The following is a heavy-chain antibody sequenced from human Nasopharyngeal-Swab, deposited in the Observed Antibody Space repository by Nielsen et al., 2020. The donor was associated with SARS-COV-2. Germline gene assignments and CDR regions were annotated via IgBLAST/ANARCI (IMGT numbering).Heavy chain of an antibody. D-gene: IGHD5-12*01. Sequence: GGSLSLSCAASGFTVSTNYMSWVRQAPGKGLEWVSVIYSGGSTYYADSVKGRFTVSRDNSKNTLYLQMNSLRAEDTAVYYCAREGLGNDFDYWGQGTLVTVSS. J-gene: IGHJ4*02. CDR3: AREGLGNDFDY. CDR2: IYSGGST. V-gene: IGHV3-53*01. CDR1: GFTVSTNY.